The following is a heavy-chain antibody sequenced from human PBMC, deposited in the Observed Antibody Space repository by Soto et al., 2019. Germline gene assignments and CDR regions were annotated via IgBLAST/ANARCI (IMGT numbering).Heavy chain of an antibody. CDR2: IIPIFGTA. CDR3: ARGAYSGRSPALDAFDI. D-gene: IGHD1-26*01. J-gene: IGHJ3*02. CDR1: GGTFSSYS. Sequence: QLQRVQSGDEVKKPGSSVKVSCKASGGTFSSYSISWVRQAPGQGLEWMGGIIPIFGTANYAQKFQGRVTITADKSTSTAYMELSSLRSEDTAVYYCARGAYSGRSPALDAFDIWGQGTMVTVSS. V-gene: IGHV1-69*06.